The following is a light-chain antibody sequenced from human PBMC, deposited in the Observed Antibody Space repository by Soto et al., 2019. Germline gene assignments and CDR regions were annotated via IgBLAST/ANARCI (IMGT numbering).Light chain of an antibody. V-gene: IGKV3-20*01. CDR1: QSVTSNY. CDR2: GAS. Sequence: EIVLTQSPGTLSLSPGERATLSCGASQSVTSNYLAWYQQKPGQAPRLLIFGASIRVTGIPDRFIGSGSGTDCTLTITRLEPEDFAVYYCQHYGTSLTTFGQGTKVEVK. J-gene: IGKJ1*01. CDR3: QHYGTSLTT.